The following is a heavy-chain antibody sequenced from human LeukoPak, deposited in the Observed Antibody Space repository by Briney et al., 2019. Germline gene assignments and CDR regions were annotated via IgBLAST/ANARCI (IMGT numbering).Heavy chain of an antibody. CDR3: ARDHHRRITVTIGY. J-gene: IGHJ4*02. V-gene: IGHV3-30-3*01. CDR1: GFTFSSYA. Sequence: GRSLRPSCAASGFTFSSYAMHWVRQAPGKGLEWVAVISYDGSNKYYADSVKGRFTISRDNSKNTLYLQMNSLRAEDTAVYYCARDHHRRITVTIGYWGQGTLVTVSS. D-gene: IGHD4-17*01. CDR2: ISYDGSNK.